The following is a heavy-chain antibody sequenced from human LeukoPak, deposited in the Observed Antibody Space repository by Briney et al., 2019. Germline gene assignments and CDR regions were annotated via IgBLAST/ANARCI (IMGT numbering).Heavy chain of an antibody. D-gene: IGHD6-19*01. CDR2: IYYSGST. J-gene: IGHJ3*02. Sequence: PSQTLSLTCTVSGGSISSGGYYWSWIRQHPGKGLEWIGYIYYSGSTYYNPSLKSRVTISVDMSKNQFSLKLSSVTAADTAVYYCARELSSGLDAFDIWGQGTMVTVSS. CDR1: GGSISSGGYY. CDR3: ARELSSGLDAFDI. V-gene: IGHV4-31*03.